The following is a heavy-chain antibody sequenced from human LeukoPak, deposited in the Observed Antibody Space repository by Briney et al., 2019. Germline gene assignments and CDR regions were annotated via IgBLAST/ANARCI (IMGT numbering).Heavy chain of an antibody. CDR2: IYYSGST. CDR1: GGSISTYY. J-gene: IGHJ3*02. V-gene: IGHV4-59*01. Sequence: SETLSLTCTVSGGSISTYYWSWIRQPPGKGLEYIGYIYYSGSTNYNPSLKSRVTTSLDTSKNQFSLKLSFVTAADTAVYYCAREEVPHGFDIWGQGTMVTVSS. CDR3: AREEVPHGFDI.